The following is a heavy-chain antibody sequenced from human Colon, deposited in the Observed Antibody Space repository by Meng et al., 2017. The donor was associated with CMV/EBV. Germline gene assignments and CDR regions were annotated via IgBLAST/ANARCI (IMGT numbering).Heavy chain of an antibody. V-gene: IGHV3-30*18. D-gene: IGHD4-23*01. Sequence: SGFIFSTYGMHWVRQAPGKGLEWVAVTSYDGRKTYYADSVKGRFTISRDNSKNTLYLQMNSLRAEDTAVYYCAKPESDYGGNTRFDYWGQGTLVTVSS. J-gene: IGHJ4*02. CDR3: AKPESDYGGNTRFDY. CDR1: GFIFSTYG. CDR2: TSYDGRKT.